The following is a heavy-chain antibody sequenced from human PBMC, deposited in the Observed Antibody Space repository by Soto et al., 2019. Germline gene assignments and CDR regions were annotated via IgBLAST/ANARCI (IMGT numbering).Heavy chain of an antibody. D-gene: IGHD3-22*01. CDR3: ARYYHDSSGYSYYFDY. CDR1: GGSISSYY. J-gene: IGHJ4*02. V-gene: IGHV4-59*01. CDR2: IYYSGST. Sequence: SETLSLTCTVSGGSISSYYWSWIRQPPGKGLEWIGYIYYSGSTNYNPSLKSRVTISVDTSKNQFSLKLSSVTAADTAVYYCARYYHDSSGYSYYFDYWGQGTLVTVSS.